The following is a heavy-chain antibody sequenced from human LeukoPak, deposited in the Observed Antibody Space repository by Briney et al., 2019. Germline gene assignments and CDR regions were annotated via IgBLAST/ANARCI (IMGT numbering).Heavy chain of an antibody. J-gene: IGHJ4*02. CDR2: INPSGGST. V-gene: IGHV1-46*01. D-gene: IGHD3-3*01. CDR3: ARDLGRDITIFGVVIPNFDY. CDR1: GYTFTSYY. Sequence: GASVKVSCKASGYTFTSYYMHWVQQAPGQGLEWMGIINPSGGSTSYAQKFQGRVTMTRDTSTSTVYMELSSLRSEDTAVYYCARDLGRDITIFGVVIPNFDYWGEGTLVTVSS.